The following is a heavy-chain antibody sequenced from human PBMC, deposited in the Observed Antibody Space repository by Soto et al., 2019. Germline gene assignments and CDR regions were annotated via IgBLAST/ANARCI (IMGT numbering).Heavy chain of an antibody. Sequence: QVQLVQSGAEVKKPGASVKVSCKASGYTFTSYDINWVRQATGQGLEWMGWMNPNSGNTGYAHKSQGRVTMTRNTSTSTAYMELSSLRSEDTAVYYCARGHYGDYDLYYCDYWGQGTLVTVSS. CDR1: GYTFTSYD. V-gene: IGHV1-8*01. D-gene: IGHD4-17*01. CDR3: ARGHYGDYDLYYCDY. CDR2: MNPNSGNT. J-gene: IGHJ4*02.